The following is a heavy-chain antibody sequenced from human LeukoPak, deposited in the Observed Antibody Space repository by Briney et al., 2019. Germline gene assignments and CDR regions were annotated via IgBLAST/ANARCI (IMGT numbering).Heavy chain of an antibody. Sequence: SVKVSCKASGGTFISYAISWVRQAPGQGLEWMGGIIPIFGKANYAQKFQGRVTITAVESMSTAYMEVSRLRSEDTAVYYCARGWLAETTVATPYNYWGQGTLVTVSS. CDR2: IIPIFGKA. CDR1: GGTFISYA. J-gene: IGHJ4*02. CDR3: ARGWLAETTVATPYNY. D-gene: IGHD4-23*01. V-gene: IGHV1-69*13.